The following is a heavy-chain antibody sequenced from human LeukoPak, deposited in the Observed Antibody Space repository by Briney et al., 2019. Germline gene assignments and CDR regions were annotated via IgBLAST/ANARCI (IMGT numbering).Heavy chain of an antibody. Sequence: QSGASLRLSCAASGFTFSSYAMSWVRQAPGKGLEWVSAISGSGGSTYYADSVKGRFTISRDNSKNTLYLQMNSLRAEDTAVYYCAGFSWYYFDYWGQGTLVTVSS. CDR1: GFTFSSYA. V-gene: IGHV3-23*01. J-gene: IGHJ4*02. CDR3: AGFSWYYFDY. D-gene: IGHD6-13*01. CDR2: ISGSGGST.